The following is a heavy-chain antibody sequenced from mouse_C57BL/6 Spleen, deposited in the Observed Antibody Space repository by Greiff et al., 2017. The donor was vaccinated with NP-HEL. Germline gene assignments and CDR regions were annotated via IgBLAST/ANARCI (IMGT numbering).Heavy chain of an antibody. Sequence: QVQLQQSGPELVKPGASVKISCKASGYAFSSSWMNWVKQRPGKGLEWIGRIYPGDGDTNYNGKFKGKATLTADKSSSTAYMQLSSLTSEDSAVYFCARDRGDGYGFAYWGQGTLVTVSA. J-gene: IGHJ3*01. CDR2: IYPGDGDT. V-gene: IGHV1-82*01. CDR1: GYAFSSSW. D-gene: IGHD2-3*01. CDR3: ARDRGDGYGFAY.